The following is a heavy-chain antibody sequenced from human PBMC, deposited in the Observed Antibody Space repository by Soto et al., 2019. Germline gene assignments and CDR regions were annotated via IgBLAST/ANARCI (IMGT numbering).Heavy chain of an antibody. D-gene: IGHD4-17*01. CDR1: GGTFSSYT. CDR3: ASILGWMSVTPFDY. Sequence: QVQLVQSGAAVKKPGSSVKVSCKASGGTFSSYTISWVRQAPGQGLEWMGRIIPILGIANYAQKFQGRVTITADKSTSKAYMELRSLRSEDTAVYYCASILGWMSVTPFDYWGQGTLVTVSS. CDR2: IIPILGIA. V-gene: IGHV1-69*02. J-gene: IGHJ4*02.